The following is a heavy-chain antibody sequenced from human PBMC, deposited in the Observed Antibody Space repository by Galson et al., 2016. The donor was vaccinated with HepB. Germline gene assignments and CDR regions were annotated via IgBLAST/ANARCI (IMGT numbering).Heavy chain of an antibody. CDR1: GFTFNTYA. D-gene: IGHD6-19*01. J-gene: IGHJ4*02. CDR2: ISYDGNNK. Sequence: SLRLSCAASGFTFNTYAMHWVRQAPGKGLEWVAVISYDGNNKYYTDSVRGRFTISRDNSKNTLYLQMNSLRPEDTAVYYCTKKTSYNSDWYEYYFDFWGQGALVTVS. V-gene: IGHV3-30*18. CDR3: TKKTSYNSDWYEYYFDF.